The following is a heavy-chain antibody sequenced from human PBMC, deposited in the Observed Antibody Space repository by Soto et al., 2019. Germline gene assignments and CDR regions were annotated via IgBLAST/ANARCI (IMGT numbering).Heavy chain of an antibody. CDR2: IWYDGITK. CDR3: ARAKSPYDCSGETCYSGIHP. J-gene: IGHJ5*02. D-gene: IGHD2-15*01. Sequence: QMQLVESGGGVVQPGTSLRLSCVGSGFTFTSYAIHWVRQTPGKGLEWLAVIWYDGITKFHTASVKGRFAISRDNSNNAVYLQMNSLRAEHTALYHCARAKSPYDCSGETCYSGIHPWVQGTLVTVSS. CDR1: GFTFTSYA. V-gene: IGHV3-33*01.